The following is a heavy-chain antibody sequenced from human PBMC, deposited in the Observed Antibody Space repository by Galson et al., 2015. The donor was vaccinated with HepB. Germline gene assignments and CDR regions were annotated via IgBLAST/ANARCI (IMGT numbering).Heavy chain of an antibody. Sequence: QVQLQESGPGLVKPSETLSLTCTVSGGSVSSGSYYWSWIRQPPGKGLEWIGYIYYSGSTNYNPSLKSRVTISVDTSKNQFSLKLSALTAADTAVDYCARVPDSSGCFDPWGQGTLVTVSS. CDR3: ARVPDSSGCFDP. V-gene: IGHV4-61*01. J-gene: IGHJ5*02. D-gene: IGHD6-19*01. CDR2: IYYSGST. CDR1: GGSVSSGSYY.